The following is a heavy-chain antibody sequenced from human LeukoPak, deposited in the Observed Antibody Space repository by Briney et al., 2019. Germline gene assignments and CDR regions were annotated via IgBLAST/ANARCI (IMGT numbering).Heavy chain of an antibody. Sequence: PGGSLRLSCAASGFTFSSYAMHWVRQAPGKGLEWVAVISYDGSNKYYADSVKGRFTISRDNSKNTLYLQMNSLRAEDTAVYYCAKVGSYYDSSGYPSKPFDYWGQGTLVTVSS. CDR1: GFTFSSYA. CDR2: ISYDGSNK. J-gene: IGHJ4*02. CDR3: AKVGSYYDSSGYPSKPFDY. V-gene: IGHV3-30-3*01. D-gene: IGHD3-22*01.